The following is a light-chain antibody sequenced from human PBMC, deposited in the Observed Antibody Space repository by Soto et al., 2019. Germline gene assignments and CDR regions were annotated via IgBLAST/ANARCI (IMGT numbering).Light chain of an antibody. CDR1: QSVSDL. V-gene: IGKV3-11*01. Sequence: EIVLTQSPATLSLSPGERATLSCRASQSVSDLLAWYQQKPGQPPRLLIFDASRRATGVPGRFSGSGSGIDFTLTLARLEPEDFAIYYCQHRSTWPRTFGQGTRVEIK. J-gene: IGKJ1*01. CDR3: QHRSTWPRT. CDR2: DAS.